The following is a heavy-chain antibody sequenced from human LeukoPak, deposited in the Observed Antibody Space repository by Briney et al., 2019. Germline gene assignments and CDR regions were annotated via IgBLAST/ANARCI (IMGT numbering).Heavy chain of an antibody. CDR3: ARGHYVPSSGGNLLRVLYFQN. J-gene: IGHJ1*01. Sequence: GASVKVSCKASGYTFTGYYMHWVRQAPGQGLEWMGWINPNSGGTNYAQKFQGRVTMTRDTSISTAYMELSRLRSEDTAVYYCARGHYVPSSGGNLLRVLYFQNWGQGTLVTVSS. CDR2: INPNSGGT. CDR1: GYTFTGYY. D-gene: IGHD2-15*01. V-gene: IGHV1-2*02.